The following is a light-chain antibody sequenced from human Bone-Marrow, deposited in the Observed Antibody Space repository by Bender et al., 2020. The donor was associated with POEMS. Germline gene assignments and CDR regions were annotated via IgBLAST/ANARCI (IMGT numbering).Light chain of an antibody. CDR1: SSDIGRFNY. V-gene: IGLV2-14*01. CDR3: SSYTNSDTYI. CDR2: EVS. J-gene: IGLJ1*01. Sequence: QSALTQPASVSGSPGQSITISCTGTSSDIGRFNYVSWYQQHPGKAPKLIIYEVSDRPSGVSARFSGSKSGVTASLTISGLQAEDEADYYCSSYTNSDTYIFGSGTTVTFL.